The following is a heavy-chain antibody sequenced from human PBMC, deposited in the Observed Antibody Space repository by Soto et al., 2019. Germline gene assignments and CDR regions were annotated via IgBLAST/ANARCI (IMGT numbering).Heavy chain of an antibody. CDR3: ERGIEVAEPVHAFDL. Sequence: VQLVESGGDLVQPGGSLRLSCAASGFIVSGNYMSWVRQPPGRGLEWVSVIYTAATTKYAHSVKGSFTVSRDDSKNTLYLQMDSLRVEDKAVDYCERGIEVAEPVHAFDLWGQVTMVTVSS. D-gene: IGHD6-19*01. CDR2: IYTAATT. CDR1: GFIVSGNY. V-gene: IGHV3-66*01. J-gene: IGHJ3*01.